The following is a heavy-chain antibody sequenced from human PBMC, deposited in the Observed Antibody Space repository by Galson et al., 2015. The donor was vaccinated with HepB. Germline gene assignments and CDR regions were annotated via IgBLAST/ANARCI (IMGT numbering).Heavy chain of an antibody. J-gene: IGHJ3*02. D-gene: IGHD2-15*01. CDR2: IKPSGGST. V-gene: IGHV1-46*03. CDR1: GYTFTSYY. Sequence: SVKVSCKASGYTFTSYYMHWVRQAPGQGLEWMGIIKPSGGSTSYAQKFQGRVTMTRDTSTSTVYMELSSLRSEDTAVYYCARDPHVKTLLYQETRSVGAFDIWVQGTMVTVSS. CDR3: ARDPHVKTLLYQETRSVGAFDI.